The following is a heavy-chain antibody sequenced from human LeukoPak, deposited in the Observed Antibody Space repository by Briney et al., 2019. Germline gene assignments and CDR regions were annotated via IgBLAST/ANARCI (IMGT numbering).Heavy chain of an antibody. J-gene: IGHJ4*02. V-gene: IGHV3-33*01. CDR1: GFTFSNYG. CDR2: VWYDGSNK. Sequence: GGSLRLSCAASGFTFSNYGMHWVRQAPGKGLEWVAVVWYDGSNKYYADSVKGRFTISRDNSKNMLYLQMNSLRAEDTAVYYCARDPSLRATLDYWGQGTLVTVSS. D-gene: IGHD5-12*01. CDR3: ARDPSLRATLDY.